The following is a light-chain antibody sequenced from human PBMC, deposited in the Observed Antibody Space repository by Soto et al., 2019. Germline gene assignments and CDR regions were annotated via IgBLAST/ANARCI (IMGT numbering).Light chain of an antibody. CDR2: EVN. CDR3: CSSGGSPTYV. V-gene: IGLV2-23*02. J-gene: IGLJ1*01. Sequence: QSALTQPASVSGSPDQSITFSCTGTTGMVGSYKLVSWYQQHPGKAPKLMIFEVNKRPSGVSNRFSGSKSGNTASLTISGLKVEDEADYYCCSSGGSPTYVFGTGTKVTVL. CDR1: TGMVGSYKL.